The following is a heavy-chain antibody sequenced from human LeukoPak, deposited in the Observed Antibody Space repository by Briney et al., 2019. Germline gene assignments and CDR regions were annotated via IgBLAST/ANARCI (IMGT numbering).Heavy chain of an antibody. CDR2: IIPIFGTA. V-gene: IGHV1-69*05. J-gene: IGHJ5*02. D-gene: IGHD6-19*01. CDR3: ARDQRYSSGGYSGWFDP. Sequence: EASVKVSCKASGGTFSSYAISWVRQDPGQGLEWMGGIIPIFGTANYAQKFQGRVTITTDESTSTAYMELSSLRSEDTAVYYCARDQRYSSGGYSGWFDPWGQGTLVTVSS. CDR1: GGTFSSYA.